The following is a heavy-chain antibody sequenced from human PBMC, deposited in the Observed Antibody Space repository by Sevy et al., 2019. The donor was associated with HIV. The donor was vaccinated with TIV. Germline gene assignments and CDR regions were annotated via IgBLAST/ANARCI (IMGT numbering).Heavy chain of an antibody. J-gene: IGHJ4*02. Sequence: GGSLRLSCVASEFILSSYVMSWVRQAPGKGLEWVSAISGSGGSTYYADSVKGRFTISRDNSKNTLYLQMNSLRAEDTAVYYCAKVPGITAAGVFDYWGQGTLVTVSS. CDR1: EFILSSYV. CDR3: AKVPGITAAGVFDY. D-gene: IGHD6-13*01. V-gene: IGHV3-23*01. CDR2: ISGSGGST.